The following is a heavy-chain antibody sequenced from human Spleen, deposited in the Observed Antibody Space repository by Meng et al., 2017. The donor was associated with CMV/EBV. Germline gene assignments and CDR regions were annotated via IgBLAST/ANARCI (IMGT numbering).Heavy chain of an antibody. J-gene: IGHJ4*02. CDR3: AKTGQWLEYYFDY. CDR2: IRYDGTNK. V-gene: IGHV3-30*02. Sequence: GGSLRLSCAASGFTFSSYEMNWVRQAPGKGLEWVAFIRYDGTNKYYADSVKGRFTISRDNSKNTLYLQMNSLRAEDTAVYYCAKTGQWLEYYFDYWGQGTLVTVSS. CDR1: GFTFSSYE. D-gene: IGHD6-19*01.